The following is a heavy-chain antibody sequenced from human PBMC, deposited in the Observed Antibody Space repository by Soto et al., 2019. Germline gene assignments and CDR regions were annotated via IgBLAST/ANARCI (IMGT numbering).Heavy chain of an antibody. D-gene: IGHD2-2*01. CDR3: ARDHVVEAVENFYFDS. V-gene: IGHV3-33*01. J-gene: IGHJ4*02. CDR1: GFTFSSYG. Sequence: PGGSLRLSCAASGFTFSSYGMHWVRQAPGKGLEWVAVIWYDATNKYYTDSVKGRFTISRDNSKNTLFLQMNSLRVEDTAVYYCARDHVVEAVENFYFDSWGQGTLVTVSS. CDR2: IWYDATNK.